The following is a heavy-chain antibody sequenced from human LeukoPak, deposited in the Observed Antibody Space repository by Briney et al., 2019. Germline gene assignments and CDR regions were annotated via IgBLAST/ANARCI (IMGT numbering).Heavy chain of an antibody. Sequence: NPSETLSLTCAVYGGSFSGYYWSWIRQPPGKGLEWIGSIYHSGSTYYNPSLKSRVTISVDTSKNQFSVKLSSVTAADTAVYYCARLRYYGSGSYPMTGNWFDPWGQGTLVTVSS. D-gene: IGHD3-10*01. J-gene: IGHJ5*02. CDR2: IYHSGST. CDR1: GGSFSGYY. V-gene: IGHV4-34*01. CDR3: ARLRYYGSGSYPMTGNWFDP.